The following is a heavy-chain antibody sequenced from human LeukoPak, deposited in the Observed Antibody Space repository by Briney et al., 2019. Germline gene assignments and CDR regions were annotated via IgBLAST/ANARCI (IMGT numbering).Heavy chain of an antibody. CDR1: GGSVSSGSYY. V-gene: IGHV4-61*01. J-gene: IGHJ3*02. Sequence: SETLSLTCTVSGGSVSSGSYYWSWIRQPPGKGLEWIGYIYYSGSTNYNPSLKSRVTISVDTSKNQFSLKLSSVTAADTAVYYCARAWGFAFDIWGQGTMVTVSS. CDR2: IYYSGST. D-gene: IGHD3-16*01. CDR3: ARAWGFAFDI.